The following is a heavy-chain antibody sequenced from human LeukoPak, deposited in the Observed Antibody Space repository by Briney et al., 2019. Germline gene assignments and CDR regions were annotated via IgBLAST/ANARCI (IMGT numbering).Heavy chain of an antibody. CDR3: ARQVPPEYFQH. Sequence: SETLSLTCAVSGYSISSGYYWGWIRQPPGKGLGGIGSIYYSGSTYYNPSLKSRVTISVDTSKNKFSLKLSSVTAADTAVYYCARQVPPEYFQHWGQGTLVTVSS. CDR2: IYYSGST. V-gene: IGHV4-38-2*01. CDR1: GYSISSGYY. J-gene: IGHJ1*01. D-gene: IGHD1-1*01.